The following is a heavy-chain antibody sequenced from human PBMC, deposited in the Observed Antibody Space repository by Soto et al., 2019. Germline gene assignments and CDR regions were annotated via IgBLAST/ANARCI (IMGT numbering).Heavy chain of an antibody. D-gene: IGHD6-6*01. Sequence: LETLSLTCSIYSGSFSGYYWSWIRQPPGKGLEWIGEISQSGNTNYSPSLRSRVSISIDTSKKQFSLNLASVSAADTAVYYCARATKVSGSSQTSPDFWGQGTLVTVSS. V-gene: IGHV4-34*01. CDR3: ARATKVSGSSQTSPDF. CDR1: SGSFSGYY. CDR2: ISQSGNT. J-gene: IGHJ4*02.